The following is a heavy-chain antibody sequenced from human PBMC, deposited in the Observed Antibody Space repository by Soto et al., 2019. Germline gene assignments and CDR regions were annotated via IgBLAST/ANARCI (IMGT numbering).Heavy chain of an antibody. Sequence: SVKVSCKASGGTFSSYAISWVRQAPGQGLEWMGGIIPIFGTANYAQKFQGRVTITADESTSTAYMELSSLRSEDTAVYYFARDRAYDFWSGYYDDNYGMDVWGQGTTVTVSS. J-gene: IGHJ6*02. CDR1: GGTFSSYA. CDR2: IIPIFGTA. CDR3: ARDRAYDFWSGYYDDNYGMDV. D-gene: IGHD3-3*01. V-gene: IGHV1-69*13.